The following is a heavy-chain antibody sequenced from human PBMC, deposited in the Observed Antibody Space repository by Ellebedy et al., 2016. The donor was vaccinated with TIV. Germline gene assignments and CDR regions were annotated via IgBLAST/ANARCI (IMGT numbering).Heavy chain of an antibody. V-gene: IGHV5-51*01. Sequence: GESLNISCRASGYTFTNNWIAWVRQTPGKGLEWVSLINPDDSDTKYSPSFRGQVTVSADESISTAFLEWTSLRASDSATYFCARFRTYNYEISGSFLFDFWGQGTLLTVSS. D-gene: IGHD3-22*01. CDR2: INPDDSDT. CDR1: GYTFTNNW. J-gene: IGHJ4*02. CDR3: ARFRTYNYEISGSFLFDF.